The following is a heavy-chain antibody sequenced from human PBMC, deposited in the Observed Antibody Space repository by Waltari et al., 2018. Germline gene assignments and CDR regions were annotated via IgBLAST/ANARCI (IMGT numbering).Heavy chain of an antibody. J-gene: IGHJ3*02. Sequence: QVQLQESGPGLVKPSETLSLTCTVSGYSISSGYYWGWIRQPPGKGLEWIGSIYHSGCTYYNPSLKSRVTISVDTSKNQFSLKLSSVTAADTAVYYCARQLTPSGWWPTDAFDIWGQGTMVTVSS. D-gene: IGHD2-15*01. CDR3: ARQLTPSGWWPTDAFDI. CDR1: GYSISSGYY. V-gene: IGHV4-38-2*02. CDR2: IYHSGCT.